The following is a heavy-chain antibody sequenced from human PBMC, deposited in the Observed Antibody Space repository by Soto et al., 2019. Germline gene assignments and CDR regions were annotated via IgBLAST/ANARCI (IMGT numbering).Heavy chain of an antibody. Sequence: SETLSLTCTVSGGSISSSSYYWGWIRQPPGKGLEWIGSIYYSGSTYYNPSLKSRVTISVDTSKNQFSLKLSSVTAADTAVYYCARRLSAVAGTYYDYWGQGTLVTVS. D-gene: IGHD6-19*01. J-gene: IGHJ4*02. V-gene: IGHV4-39*01. CDR2: IYYSGST. CDR3: ARRLSAVAGTYYDY. CDR1: GGSISSSSYY.